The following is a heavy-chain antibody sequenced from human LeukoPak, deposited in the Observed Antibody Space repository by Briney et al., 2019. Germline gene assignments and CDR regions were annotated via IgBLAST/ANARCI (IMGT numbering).Heavy chain of an antibody. V-gene: IGHV1-69*13. CDR2: IIPIFGTA. J-gene: IGHJ4*02. CDR1: GGTFSSYA. D-gene: IGHD3-22*01. Sequence: SVKVSCKASGGTFSSYAISWVRQAPGQGLEWMGGIIPIFGTANYAQKIQGRVTITADESTSTAYMELSSLRSEDTAVYYCARDGGPRSGYYSIFDYWGQGTLVTVSS. CDR3: ARDGGPRSGYYSIFDY.